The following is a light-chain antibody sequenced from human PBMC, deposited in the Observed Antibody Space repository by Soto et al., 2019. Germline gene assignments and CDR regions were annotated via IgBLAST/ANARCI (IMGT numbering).Light chain of an antibody. V-gene: IGLV1-44*01. J-gene: IGLJ2*01. CDR1: NSNIGSNA. CDR3: AAWDDSLKGVV. Sequence: QSVLTQPPSASGTPGQGVAISCSGSNSNIGSNAVNWYQQLPGTAPKRLISGNNQRPSGVPDRFSGSKSGTSAFLGISGLQSEDEADYYCAAWDDSLKGVVFGGGTKVTVL. CDR2: GNN.